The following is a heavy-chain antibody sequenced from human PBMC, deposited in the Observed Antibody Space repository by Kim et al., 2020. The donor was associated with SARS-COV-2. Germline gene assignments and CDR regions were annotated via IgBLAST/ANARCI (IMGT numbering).Heavy chain of an antibody. CDR3: ASGAGHYGSGSYAFDS. CDR2: ISAYNGNT. D-gene: IGHD3-10*01. J-gene: IGHJ3*02. V-gene: IGHV1-18*01. Sequence: ASVKVSCKASGYTFTSYGISWVRQAPGQGLEWMGWISAYNGNTNYAQKLQGRVTMTTDTSTSTAYIELRSLRSDDTAGYYCASGAGHYGSGSYAFDSWGQGTMVTVSS. CDR1: GYTFTSYG.